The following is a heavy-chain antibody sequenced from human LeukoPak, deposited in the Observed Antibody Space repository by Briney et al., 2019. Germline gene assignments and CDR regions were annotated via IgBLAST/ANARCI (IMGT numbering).Heavy chain of an antibody. V-gene: IGHV3-66*01. CDR2: IYSDGST. Sequence: PGGSLRLSCAASGFTVSSNYMSWVRQAPGKWLEWVSIIYSDGSTYYADSVKGRFTISRDNSKNTLYLQMNSLRAEDTAVYYCAKDIKTNRIAVAGPFDYWGQGTLVTVSS. D-gene: IGHD6-19*01. CDR3: AKDIKTNRIAVAGPFDY. J-gene: IGHJ4*02. CDR1: GFTVSSNY.